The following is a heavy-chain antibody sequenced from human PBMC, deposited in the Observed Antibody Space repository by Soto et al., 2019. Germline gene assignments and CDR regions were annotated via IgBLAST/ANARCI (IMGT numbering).Heavy chain of an antibody. J-gene: IGHJ6*02. CDR3: TRAEPDSSGWYDFYYGMDV. D-gene: IGHD6-19*01. V-gene: IGHV3-53*01. Sequence: GGSLRLSCAASGLSVSSNYMNWVRQAPGKGLEWVSVIYRAGTTYYADSVRGRFTISRDSSRNTVYLQMDSLRAEDTAVYFCTRAEPDSSGWYDFYYGMDVWGQGTPVTVSS. CDR2: IYRAGTT. CDR1: GLSVSSNY.